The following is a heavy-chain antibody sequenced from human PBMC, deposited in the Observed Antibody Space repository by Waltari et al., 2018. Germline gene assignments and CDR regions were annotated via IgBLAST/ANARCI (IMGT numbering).Heavy chain of an antibody. J-gene: IGHJ3*01. CDR2: IYSSGNT. Sequence: QVQLQESGPGLVKPADTLCLTCTVSGGSINSYFWSWIRQPPGKVLEWIAYIYSSGNTKYNPSLKRRATISLHTSKSQFSLTLTSMTAADTAVYYCARRRLSNAFDLWGQGTIVTVSS. CDR3: ARRRLSNAFDL. V-gene: IGHV4-59*07. CDR1: GGSINSYF.